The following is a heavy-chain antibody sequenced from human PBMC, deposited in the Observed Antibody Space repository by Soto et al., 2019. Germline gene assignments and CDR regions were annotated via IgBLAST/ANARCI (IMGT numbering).Heavy chain of an antibody. V-gene: IGHV3-74*01. Sequence: EVQLVESGGGLVQPGGSLRLSCAASGFTFSSYWMHWVRHAPGKGLVWVFRINSDGSSTSYADSVKGRFTIARDNAKNTLYLQMNSLRAEDTSVYYCVRTSLGVAAATREDYWGQGTLVTVSS. J-gene: IGHJ4*02. CDR1: GFTFSSYW. CDR3: VRTSLGVAAATREDY. D-gene: IGHD2-15*01. CDR2: INSDGSST.